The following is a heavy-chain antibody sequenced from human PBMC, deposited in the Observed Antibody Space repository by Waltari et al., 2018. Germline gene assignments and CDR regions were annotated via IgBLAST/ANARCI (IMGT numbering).Heavy chain of an antibody. CDR1: GGTFSSYA. D-gene: IGHD3-22*01. CDR3: AREGNYYDSSGYSSPFDY. Sequence: QVQLVQSGAEVKKPGSSVKVSCKASGGTFSSYAISWVRQAPGQGLEWMGGIIPILCIANYAQKFQGRVTITADESTSTAYMELSSLRSEDTAVYYCAREGNYYDSSGYSSPFDYWGQGTLVTVSS. J-gene: IGHJ4*02. CDR2: IIPILCIA. V-gene: IGHV1-69*04.